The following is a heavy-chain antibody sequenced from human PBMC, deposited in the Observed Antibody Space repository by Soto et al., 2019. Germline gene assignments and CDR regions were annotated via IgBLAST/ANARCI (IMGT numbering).Heavy chain of an antibody. CDR3: ARAGYSGSYYPDY. D-gene: IGHD1-26*01. Sequence: QVQLVESGGGVVQPGRSLRLSCAASGFTFSSYGMHWVRQAPGKGLEWVAVIWYDGSNKYYADSVKGRFTISRDNSKNTLYLQMNSLRAEDTAVYYCARAGYSGSYYPDYWGQGTLVTVSS. CDR1: GFTFSSYG. J-gene: IGHJ4*02. CDR2: IWYDGSNK. V-gene: IGHV3-33*01.